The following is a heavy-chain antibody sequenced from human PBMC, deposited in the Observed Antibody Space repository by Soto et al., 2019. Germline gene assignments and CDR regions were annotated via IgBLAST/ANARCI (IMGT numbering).Heavy chain of an antibody. Sequence: LGESLKISCKGPGYSFTSYWIGLVRQMPGKGMEWMGIIYPGDSDTRYSPSFQGQVTISADKSISTAYLQWSSLKAWDTDMYYCARPGRIEMATIDYWGQGTLVTVSS. CDR1: GYSFTSYW. D-gene: IGHD5-12*01. CDR2: IYPGDSDT. V-gene: IGHV5-51*01. J-gene: IGHJ4*02. CDR3: ARPGRIEMATIDY.